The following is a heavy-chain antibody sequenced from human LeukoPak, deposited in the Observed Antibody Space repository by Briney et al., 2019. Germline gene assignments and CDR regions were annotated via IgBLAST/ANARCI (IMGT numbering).Heavy chain of an antibody. CDR3: ARGLGIFGVVQHHPNYYYYYYMDV. Sequence: SETLSLTCTVSGGSISSYYWSWIRQPAGKGLEWIGRIYTSGSTNYNPSLKSRVTMSVDTSKNQFSLKLSSVTAADTAVYYCARGLGIFGVVQHHPNYYYYYYMDVWGKGTTVTVSS. D-gene: IGHD3-3*01. CDR1: GGSISSYY. CDR2: IYTSGST. V-gene: IGHV4-4*07. J-gene: IGHJ6*03.